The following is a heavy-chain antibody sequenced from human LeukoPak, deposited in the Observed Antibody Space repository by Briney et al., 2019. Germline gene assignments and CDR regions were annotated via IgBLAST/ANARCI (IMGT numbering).Heavy chain of an antibody. J-gene: IGHJ4*02. CDR3: ARGWLAETTVVTPYNY. CDR2: ITPIFGTA. Sequence: GASVKVSCKASGGTFSSYDISWVRQAPGQGLEWMGGITPIFGTAKYAQKFQGRVMITAVESMSTAYMELSSLRSEDTAVYYCARGWLAETTVVTPYNYWGQGTLVTVSS. CDR1: GGTFSSYD. V-gene: IGHV1-69*13. D-gene: IGHD4-23*01.